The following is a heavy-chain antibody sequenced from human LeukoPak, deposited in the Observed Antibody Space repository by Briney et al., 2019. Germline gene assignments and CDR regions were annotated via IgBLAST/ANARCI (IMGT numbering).Heavy chain of an antibody. CDR3: ARSHYYGSGSYGFWFDS. J-gene: IGHJ5*01. CDR1: GFSSSAYW. Sequence: GGSLRLSCAASGFSSSAYWMSWVRQAAGKGLELVASIKQDGSDKYYVDSVMGRFTISRDNAKNSLYLQMSSLRAEDTAVYYCARSHYYGSGSYGFWFDSWGQGTLVTVSS. CDR2: IKQDGSDK. V-gene: IGHV3-7*01. D-gene: IGHD3-10*01.